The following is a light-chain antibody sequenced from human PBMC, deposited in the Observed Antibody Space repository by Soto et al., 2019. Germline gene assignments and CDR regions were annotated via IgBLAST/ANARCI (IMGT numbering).Light chain of an antibody. J-gene: IGKJ5*01. V-gene: IGKV3-15*01. CDR3: QQYYNWPPRIT. Sequence: EIVVTQSPATLSVSPGERATLSCSASQSVSSNFAWYQQKPGQAPRLLIYGASTRASGLPARFSGSVSGTEFTLTISSLQSEDFAVYYCQQYYNWPPRITFGQGTRLEIK. CDR1: QSVSSN. CDR2: GAS.